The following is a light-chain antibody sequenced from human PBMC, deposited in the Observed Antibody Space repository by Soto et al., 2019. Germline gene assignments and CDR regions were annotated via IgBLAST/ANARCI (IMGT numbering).Light chain of an antibody. Sequence: QSALTQSASVSGSPGQSVTISCTGTSSDIGAYNDVSWYQQHPDKAPKLMIFEVSNRPSGVANRFSGTKSGNTASLTISGLLAEDAADYYCSSYTTSSAVVFGGGTKLTVL. J-gene: IGLJ2*01. V-gene: IGLV2-14*01. CDR2: EVS. CDR1: SSDIGAYND. CDR3: SSYTTSSAVV.